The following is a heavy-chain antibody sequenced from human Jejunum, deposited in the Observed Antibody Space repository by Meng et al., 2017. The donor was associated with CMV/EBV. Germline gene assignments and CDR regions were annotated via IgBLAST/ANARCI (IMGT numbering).Heavy chain of an antibody. J-gene: IGHJ4*02. Sequence: FRTYVRNWVRQAPGKGRGWVSSISSSGETIYYADSVKGRFTISRDNAKNSLYLQMNTLRAEDTAVYYCARGDYDFWGGYWGQGTLVTVSS. D-gene: IGHD3-3*01. V-gene: IGHV3-48*03. CDR2: ISSSGETI. CDR3: ARGDYDFWGGY. CDR1: FRTYV.